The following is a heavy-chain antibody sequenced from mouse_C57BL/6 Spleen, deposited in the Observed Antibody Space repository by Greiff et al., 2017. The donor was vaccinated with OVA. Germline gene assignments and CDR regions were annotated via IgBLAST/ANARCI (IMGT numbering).Heavy chain of an antibody. D-gene: IGHD2-10*01. V-gene: IGHV1-69*01. CDR3: ARPTSSYWYFDV. CDR1: GYTFTSYW. Sequence: QVQLKQPGAELVMPGASVKLSCKASGYTFTSYWMHWVKQRPGQGLEWIGEIDPSDSYTNYNQKFKGKSTLTVDKSSRTAYMQLSSLTSEDSAVYYCARPTSSYWYFDVWGTGTTVTVSS. CDR2: IDPSDSYT. J-gene: IGHJ1*03.